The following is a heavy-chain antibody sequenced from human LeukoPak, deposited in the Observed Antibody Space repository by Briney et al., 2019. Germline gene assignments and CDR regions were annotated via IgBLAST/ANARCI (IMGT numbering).Heavy chain of an antibody. D-gene: IGHD3-10*01. J-gene: IGHJ5*02. CDR3: ARGAKASYYYGSGGGLNWFDP. V-gene: IGHV1-18*01. CDR2: NT. CDR1: GYTFTSHG. Sequence: ASVKVSCKASGYTFTSHGISWVRQAPGQGLEWMGNTNYAQKLQGRVTMTTDTSTSTAYMELRSLRSDDTAVYYCARGAKASYYYGSGGGLNWFDPWGQGTLVTVSS.